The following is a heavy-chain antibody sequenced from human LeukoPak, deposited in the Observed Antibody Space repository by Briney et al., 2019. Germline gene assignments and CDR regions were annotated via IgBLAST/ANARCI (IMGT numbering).Heavy chain of an antibody. CDR1: GGSFSGYY. V-gene: IGHV4-34*01. CDR3: ARAGLLWFGELFPYGMDV. CDR2: INHSGST. J-gene: IGHJ6*02. Sequence: PAETLSLTCAVYGGSFSGYYWSWIRQPPGKGLEWIGEINHSGSTNYNPSLKSRVTISVDTSKNQFSLKLSSVTAADAAVYYCARAGLLWFGELFPYGMDVWGQGTTVTVSS. D-gene: IGHD3-10*01.